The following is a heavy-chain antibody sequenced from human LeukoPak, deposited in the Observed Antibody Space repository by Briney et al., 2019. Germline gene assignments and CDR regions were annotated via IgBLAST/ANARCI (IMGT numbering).Heavy chain of an antibody. CDR3: ARDIGRWPYY. V-gene: IGHV1-18*01. D-gene: IGHD5-24*01. J-gene: IGHJ4*02. Sequence: ASVKVSCKASGGTFSSYAISWVRQAPGQGLEWMGWISAYNGNTNYAQKLQGRVTMTTDTSTSTAYMELRSLRSDDTAVYYCARDIGRWPYYWGQGTLVTVSS. CDR2: ISAYNGNT. CDR1: GGTFSSYA.